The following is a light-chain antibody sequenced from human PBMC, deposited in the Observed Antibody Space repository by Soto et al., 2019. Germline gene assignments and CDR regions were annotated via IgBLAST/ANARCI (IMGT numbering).Light chain of an antibody. CDR1: QGISSW. CDR3: QQANSFPIT. V-gene: IGKV1D-12*01. CDR2: AAS. Sequence: DIQMTQSPSSVSASVGDRVTITCRASQGISSWLAWYQRKPGKAPKLLIYAASSLKSGVPSRFSGSGSGTVFTLTLSSLQPEDFATYYCQQANSFPITFGQGTRLEIK. J-gene: IGKJ5*01.